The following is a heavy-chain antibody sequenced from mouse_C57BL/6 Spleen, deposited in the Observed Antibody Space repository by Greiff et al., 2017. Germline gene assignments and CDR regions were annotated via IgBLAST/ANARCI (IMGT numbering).Heavy chain of an antibody. CDR3: ARKYGYYWYCDV. CDR2: IYPSDSET. CDR1: GYTFTSYW. J-gene: IGHJ1*03. V-gene: IGHV1-61*01. D-gene: IGHD2-10*02. Sequence: QVQLKQPGAELVRPGSSVKLSCKASGYTFTSYWMDWVKQRPGQGLEWIGNIYPSDSETHYNHKFKDKATLTVDKSSSTAYMQLSSLTSEDSAVDYCARKYGYYWYCDVWGTGTTVTVSS.